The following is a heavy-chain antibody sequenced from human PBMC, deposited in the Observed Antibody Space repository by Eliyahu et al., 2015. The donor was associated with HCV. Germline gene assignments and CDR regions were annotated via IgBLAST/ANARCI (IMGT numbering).Heavy chain of an antibody. CDR2: ISVYNGNT. D-gene: IGHD6-13*01. J-gene: IGHJ4*02. Sequence: QVQLVQSGAEVRKPGASVKVSCKASGYTFTSFGISWARQAPGQGLEWMGWISVYNGNTNYAQKLQGRVTMTTDTSTSTAYMELRSLRSDDTAVYYCARDIPYSSSWYAPDYWGQGTLVTVSS. CDR3: ARDIPYSSSWYAPDY. V-gene: IGHV1-18*01. CDR1: GYTFTSFG.